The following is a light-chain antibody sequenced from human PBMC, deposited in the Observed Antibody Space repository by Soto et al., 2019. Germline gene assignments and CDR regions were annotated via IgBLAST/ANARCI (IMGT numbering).Light chain of an antibody. V-gene: IGKV3-20*01. CDR1: QSVSSHY. Sequence: EIVLTQSPGTLSLSPGERATLACRASQSVSSHYLAWYQQKPGQAPRLLIYAASSRATGIPVRFSGSGSGTDFTLTISRLEPEDFAVYYCQHSSNSPSITFGQGTRLEIK. J-gene: IGKJ5*01. CDR3: QHSSNSPSIT. CDR2: AAS.